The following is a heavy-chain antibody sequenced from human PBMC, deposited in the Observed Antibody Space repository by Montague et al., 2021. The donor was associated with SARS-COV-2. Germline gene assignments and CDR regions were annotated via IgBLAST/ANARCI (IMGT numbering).Heavy chain of an antibody. D-gene: IGHD3-3*01. CDR3: ARGYQLRFLEWSSRQSTFDY. J-gene: IGHJ4*02. CDR1: AGSISTNSYY. Sequence: SETLSLTCTVSAGSISTNSYYWAWIRQPPGKGLEWIGSISYSGSTNYNPSLKGRVTISVDTSKNQFSLKLSSVTAADTAVCYCARGYQLRFLEWSSRQSTFDYWGQGTLVTVSS. CDR2: ISYSGST. V-gene: IGHV4-39*07.